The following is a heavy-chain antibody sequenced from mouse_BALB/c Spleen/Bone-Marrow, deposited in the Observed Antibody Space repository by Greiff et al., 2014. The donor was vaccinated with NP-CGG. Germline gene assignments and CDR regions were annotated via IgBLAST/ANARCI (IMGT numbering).Heavy chain of an antibody. V-gene: IGHV5-17*02. CDR1: GFTFSSFG. CDR2: ISSGSSTI. D-gene: IGHD3-3*01. Sequence: EVKLMESGGGLVQPGGSRKLSCAASGFTFSSFGMHWVRQAPEKGLEWVAYISSGSSTIYYADTMKGRFTISRDNPKNTLFLQMASLRSEDTAMYYCTRSGTLGSMDCWGQGTSVTVPS. CDR3: TRSGTLGSMDC. J-gene: IGHJ4*01.